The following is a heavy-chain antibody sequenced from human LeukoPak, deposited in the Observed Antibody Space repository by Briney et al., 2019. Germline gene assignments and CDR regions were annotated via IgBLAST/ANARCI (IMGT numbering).Heavy chain of an antibody. D-gene: IGHD3-22*01. J-gene: IGHJ4*02. Sequence: PGGSLRLSCAASGFRFSDFTMTWVRQAPGKGPEWVSAIGGRGGSTYYADSVKGRFTISRDNSKNTLYLQMNSLRAEDTAVYYCAKDPFENYYDSSGYYYGEYYFDYWGQGTLVTVSS. V-gene: IGHV3-23*01. CDR2: IGGRGGST. CDR1: GFRFSDFT. CDR3: AKDPFENYYDSSGYYYGEYYFDY.